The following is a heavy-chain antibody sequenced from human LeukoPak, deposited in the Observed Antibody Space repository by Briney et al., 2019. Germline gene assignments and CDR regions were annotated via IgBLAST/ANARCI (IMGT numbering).Heavy chain of an antibody. J-gene: IGHJ5*02. Sequence: PGGSLRLSCAASGFSFRNYAMSWVRQAPGKALEWGSDISSSGGTTDYADSVKGRFTISRDNSKNTMYLQMDSVRAEDTALYYCARFAYDSSGYSRLKNWFDPWGQGTLVTVSS. CDR2: ISSSGGTT. V-gene: IGHV3-23*01. CDR1: GFSFRNYA. D-gene: IGHD3-22*01. CDR3: ARFAYDSSGYSRLKNWFDP.